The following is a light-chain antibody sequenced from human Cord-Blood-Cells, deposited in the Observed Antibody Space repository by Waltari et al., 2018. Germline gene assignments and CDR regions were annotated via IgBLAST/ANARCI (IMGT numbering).Light chain of an antibody. CDR2: AAS. V-gene: IGKV1-39*01. CDR3: QQSYSTPRT. J-gene: IGKJ1*01. CDR1: QSISSY. Sequence: DIQMTQSLSSLSASVGDRVTITCRASQSISSYLNWYQQKPGKAPKRLIYAASSLQSGVPSRFSGSGSGTVFTLTISSLQPEDFATYYCQQSYSTPRTFGQGTKVEIK.